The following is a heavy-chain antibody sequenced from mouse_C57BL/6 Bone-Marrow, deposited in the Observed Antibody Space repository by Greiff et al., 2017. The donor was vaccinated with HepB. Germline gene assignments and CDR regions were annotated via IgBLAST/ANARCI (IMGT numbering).Heavy chain of an antibody. D-gene: IGHD4-1*01. CDR3: AGDPSFTGGFAY. Sequence: QVQLQQSGPGLVKPSQSLFLTCSITGFPITSGYYWIWIRQSPGKPLEWMGYITHSGETFYNPSLQSPISITRETSKNQFFLQLNSVTTEDTAMYYCAGDPSFTGGFAYWGQGTLVTVSA. CDR1: GFPITSGYY. CDR2: ITHSGET. V-gene: IGHV12-3*01. J-gene: IGHJ3*01.